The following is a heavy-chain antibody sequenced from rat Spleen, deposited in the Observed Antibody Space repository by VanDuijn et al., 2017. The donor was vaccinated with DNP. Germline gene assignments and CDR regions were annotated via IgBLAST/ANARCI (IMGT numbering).Heavy chain of an antibody. D-gene: IGHD1-1*01. J-gene: IGHJ3*01. Sequence: EVQLVESGGGLVQPGRSLKLPCAASKFTFSDHNMAWVRQASKKGLEWVATITYDGSDILYRDSVKGRFTLSRDNAKSTLYLQMDSLRSEDTATYYCARHLRYYSGGRFAYWGQGTLVTVSS. CDR3: ARHLRYYSGGRFAY. CDR1: KFTFSDHN. V-gene: IGHV5-7*01. CDR2: ITYDGSDI.